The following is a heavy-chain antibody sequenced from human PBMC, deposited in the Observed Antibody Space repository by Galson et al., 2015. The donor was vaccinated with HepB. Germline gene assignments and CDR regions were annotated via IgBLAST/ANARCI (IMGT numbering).Heavy chain of an antibody. CDR2: IIPILGIA. J-gene: IGHJ4*02. D-gene: IGHD2-21*01. Sequence: SVKVSCKASGGTFSSYAISWVRQAPGQGLEWMGGIIPILGIANYAQKFQGRVTITADKSTSTAYMELSSLRSEDTAVYYCARGEHTRGKYYFDYWGQGTLVTVSS. V-gene: IGHV1-69*10. CDR1: GGTFSSYA. CDR3: ARGEHTRGKYYFDY.